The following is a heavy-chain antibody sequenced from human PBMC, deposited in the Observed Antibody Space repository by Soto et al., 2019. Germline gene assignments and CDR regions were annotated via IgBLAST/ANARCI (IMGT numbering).Heavy chain of an antibody. CDR3: ARGGRNYYGSGSHNWFDP. Sequence: QVQLQQWGAGLLKPSETLSLTCAVYGGSFSGYYWSWIRQPPGKGLEWIGEINHSGSTNYNPSLKSRVTISVDTSKNQFSLKPSSVTAADTAVYYCARGGRNYYGSGSHNWFDPWGQGTLVTVSS. CDR1: GGSFSGYY. V-gene: IGHV4-34*01. J-gene: IGHJ5*02. CDR2: INHSGST. D-gene: IGHD3-10*01.